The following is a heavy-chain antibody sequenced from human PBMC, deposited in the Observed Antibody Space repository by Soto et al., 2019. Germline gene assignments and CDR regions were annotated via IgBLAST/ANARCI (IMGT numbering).Heavy chain of an antibody. CDR3: ARLIRDASGSYRLEY. V-gene: IGHV4-59*08. D-gene: IGHD3-10*01. CDR1: GGSISPYY. Sequence: SETLSLTCTASGGSISPYYWSWIRQPPGEGMEWLGYIYYSGYTNYNPSLKSRLTISVDTSKNQFSLRLSSVTAADTAVYFCARLIRDASGSYRLEYWGRGTLVTVSS. CDR2: IYYSGYT. J-gene: IGHJ4*02.